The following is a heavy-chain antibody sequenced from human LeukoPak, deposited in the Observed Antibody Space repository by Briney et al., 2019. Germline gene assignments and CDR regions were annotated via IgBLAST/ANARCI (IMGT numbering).Heavy chain of an antibody. D-gene: IGHD6-13*01. V-gene: IGHV1-69*04. CDR2: VIPMLGIA. CDR3: ARNQGRGSSSYALADYYYGLDV. Sequence: GPSVKLSCKASGGTFSNYAITWVRQAPGQGLEWMGRVIPMLGIATYAQKFQGRVTISADKITSTAYMEVSSLRSDDPAVYYCARNQGRGSSSYALADYYYGLDVWGQGTTVTVSS. J-gene: IGHJ6*02. CDR1: GGTFSNYA.